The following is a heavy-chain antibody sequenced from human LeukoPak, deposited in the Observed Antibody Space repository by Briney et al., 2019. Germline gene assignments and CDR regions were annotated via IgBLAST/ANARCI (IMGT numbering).Heavy chain of an antibody. D-gene: IGHD6-13*01. CDR1: GGSISSYY. CDR2: IYYSGST. J-gene: IGHJ4*02. V-gene: IGHV4-59*08. Sequence: ETLSLTCTVSGGSISSYYWSWIRQPPGKGLEWIGYIYYSGSTNYNPSLKSRVTISVDTSKNQFSLKLSSVTAADTAVYYCARHPPYSSSCYDYWGQGTLVIVSS. CDR3: ARHPPYSSSCYDY.